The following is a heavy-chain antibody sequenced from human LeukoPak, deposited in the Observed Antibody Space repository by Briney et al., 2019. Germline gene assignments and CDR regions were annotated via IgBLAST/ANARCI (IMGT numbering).Heavy chain of an antibody. Sequence: GGSLRLSCAASGFTFSSYAMSWVRQAPGKGLGWVSAISGSGGSTYYADSVKGRFTISRDNSKNTLYLQMNSLRAEDTAVYYCAKDSLIRDFWSGPPYGMDVWGQGTTVTVSS. CDR1: GFTFSSYA. CDR2: ISGSGGST. V-gene: IGHV3-23*01. D-gene: IGHD3-3*01. J-gene: IGHJ6*02. CDR3: AKDSLIRDFWSGPPYGMDV.